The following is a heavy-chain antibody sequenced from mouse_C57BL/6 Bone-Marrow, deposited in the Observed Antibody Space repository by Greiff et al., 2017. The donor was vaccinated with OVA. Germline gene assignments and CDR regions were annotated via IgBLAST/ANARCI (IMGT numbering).Heavy chain of an antibody. Sequence: QVQLKESGPGLVAPSQSLSITCTVSGFSLTSYGVDWVRQPPGKGLEWLGVIWGGGSTNYNSALMSSLSIRKDNAKSQVVLKMNSLQTEDTAMYYCAKHHYYGSSHYAMDYWGQGTSVTVSS. V-gene: IGHV2-9*01. CDR1: GFSLTSYG. CDR2: IWGGGST. J-gene: IGHJ4*01. CDR3: AKHHYYGSSHYAMDY. D-gene: IGHD1-1*01.